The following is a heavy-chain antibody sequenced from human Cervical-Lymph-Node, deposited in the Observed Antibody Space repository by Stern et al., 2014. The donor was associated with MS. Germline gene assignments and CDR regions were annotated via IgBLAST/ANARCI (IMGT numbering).Heavy chain of an antibody. J-gene: IGHJ5*02. Sequence: QVQLQESGPGLVKPSQTLSLTCTVSGGSISSGGYYWSWIRQHPGKGLEWIGYIYYSGSTYYNPSLKSRVTISVDTSKNQFSLKLSSVTAADTAEYYCARGIFGVVIIPVYWFDPWGQGTLVTVSS. V-gene: IGHV4-31*03. D-gene: IGHD3-3*01. CDR3: ARGIFGVVIIPVYWFDP. CDR2: IYYSGST. CDR1: GGSISSGGYY.